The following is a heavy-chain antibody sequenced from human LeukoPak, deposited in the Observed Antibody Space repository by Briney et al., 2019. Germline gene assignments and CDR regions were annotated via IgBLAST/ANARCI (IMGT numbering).Heavy chain of an antibody. CDR1: GFTFSSYA. CDR2: ISGSGGST. CDR3: ANFHRGYSYGSIDY. D-gene: IGHD5-18*01. V-gene: IGHV3-23*01. Sequence: GGSLRLSCAASGFTFSSYAMSWVRQAPVKGLEWVSAISGSGGSTYYADSVKGRFTISRDNSKNTLYPQMNSLRAEDTAVYYCANFHRGYSYGSIDYWGQGTLVTVSS. J-gene: IGHJ4*02.